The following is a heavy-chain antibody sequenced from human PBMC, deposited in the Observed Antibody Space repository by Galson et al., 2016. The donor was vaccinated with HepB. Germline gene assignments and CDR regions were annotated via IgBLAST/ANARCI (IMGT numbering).Heavy chain of an antibody. D-gene: IGHD6-19*01. CDR1: GFTFRTYD. CDR2: IETTGDT. J-gene: IGHJ2*01. CDR3: AREPSTGWSHNWYFDL. V-gene: IGHV3-13*01. Sequence: SLRLSCAASGFTFRTYDMHWVRQATGKGLEWVSLIETTGDTSYPGSVKGRFTISRENAKNSLYLQMNSLTVEDTAVYYCAREPSTGWSHNWYFDLWGRGTLVTVSS.